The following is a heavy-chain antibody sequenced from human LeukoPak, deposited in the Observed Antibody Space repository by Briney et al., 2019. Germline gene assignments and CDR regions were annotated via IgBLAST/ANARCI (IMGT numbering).Heavy chain of an antibody. CDR3: ARASSSGWEKYYFDY. J-gene: IGHJ4*02. CDR2: IYYSGST. CDR1: GASISSYY. Sequence: SETLSLTCTVSGASISSYYWSWIRQPPGKGLEWIGYIYYSGSTNYNPSLKSRVTISVDTSKNQFSLKLSSVTAADTAVYYCARASSSGWEKYYFDYWGQGTLVTVSS. D-gene: IGHD6-19*01. V-gene: IGHV4-59*01.